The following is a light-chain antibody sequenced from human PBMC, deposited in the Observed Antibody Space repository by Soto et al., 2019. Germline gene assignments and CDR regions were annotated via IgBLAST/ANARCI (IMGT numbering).Light chain of an antibody. CDR1: SGDVGIYNY. V-gene: IGLV2-8*01. CDR3: SSFAGTSNFWL. Sequence: QSALTQSPSASGSPGQSVTISCTGTSGDVGIYNYVSWYQHHPGKAPKLVIYEVTKRPSGVPDRFSGSKSGNTASLTVSGLQADDEAVYYCSSFAGTSNFWLFGGGTKVTVL. J-gene: IGLJ3*02. CDR2: EVT.